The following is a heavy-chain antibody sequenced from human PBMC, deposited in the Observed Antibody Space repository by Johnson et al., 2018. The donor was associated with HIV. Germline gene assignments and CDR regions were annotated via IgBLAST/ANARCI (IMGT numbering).Heavy chain of an antibody. D-gene: IGHD4-17*01. Sequence: QVQLVESGGGVVQPGGSLRLSCGASGFTFSSYGMHWVRQAPGKGLEWVAFIRYDGSNKYYADSVKGRFTTPRDNSKNTLYLQMNSLRAEDTAVYYCAKVGGRHDYGDYLGAFDIWGQGTMVTVSS. CDR1: GFTFSSYG. CDR2: IRYDGSNK. CDR3: AKVGGRHDYGDYLGAFDI. J-gene: IGHJ3*02. V-gene: IGHV3-30*02.